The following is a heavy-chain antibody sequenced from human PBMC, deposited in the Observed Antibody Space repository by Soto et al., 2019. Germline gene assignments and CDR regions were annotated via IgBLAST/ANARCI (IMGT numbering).Heavy chain of an antibody. Sequence: ASVKVSCKASGGTFSSYAISWVRQAPGQGLEWMGGIIPIFGTANYAQKFQGRVTITADESTSTAYMELSSLRSEDTAVYYCARSYYDSSGSPYLDYWGQGXLVTVPS. J-gene: IGHJ4*02. CDR1: GGTFSSYA. CDR3: ARSYYDSSGSPYLDY. CDR2: IIPIFGTA. D-gene: IGHD3-22*01. V-gene: IGHV1-69*13.